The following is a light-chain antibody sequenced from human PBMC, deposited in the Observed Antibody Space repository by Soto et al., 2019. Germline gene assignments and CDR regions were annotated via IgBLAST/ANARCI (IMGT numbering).Light chain of an antibody. CDR2: GAS. J-gene: IGKJ1*01. V-gene: IGKV3D-15*01. Sequence: EIVMTQSPATLSVSPGDRATLSCRASQSVSSNLAWYQQKPGQAPRLLIYGASSRATGIPDRFSGSGSGTEFTLTITGLQSEDLAIYYCQQYYNWRTFGQGTKV. CDR3: QQYYNWRT. CDR1: QSVSSN.